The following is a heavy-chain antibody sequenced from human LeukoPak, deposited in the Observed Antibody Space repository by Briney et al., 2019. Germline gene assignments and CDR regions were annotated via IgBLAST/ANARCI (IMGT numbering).Heavy chain of an antibody. D-gene: IGHD6-19*01. V-gene: IGHV1-69*13. CDR3: ARAQAIAVAGGGHFDY. J-gene: IGHJ4*02. CDR2: IIPIFGTA. CDR1: GGTFSSYA. Sequence: GASVKVSCKASGGTFSSYAISWVRQAPGQGLEWMGGIIPIFGTANYAQKFQGRVTITADESTSTAYMELSSLSSEDTAVYYCARAQAIAVAGGGHFDYWGQGTLVTVSS.